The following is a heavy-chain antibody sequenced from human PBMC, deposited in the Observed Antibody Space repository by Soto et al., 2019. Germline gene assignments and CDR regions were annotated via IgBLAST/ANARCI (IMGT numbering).Heavy chain of an antibody. V-gene: IGHV4-31*03. CDR1: GGSISTGGYY. J-gene: IGHJ4*02. CDR3: ARTCSGGSCARALVAGNVDY. Sequence: QVQLQESGPGLVKPSQTLSLTCTVSGGSISTGGYYWSWIRQHPGKGLEWIGYIYYSGSTYYNPSLKARVTISVDTSKNQNSLKLSPVTAADTAVYYCARTCSGGSCARALVAGNVDYCGQGTLVTVSS. D-gene: IGHD2-15*01. CDR2: IYYSGST.